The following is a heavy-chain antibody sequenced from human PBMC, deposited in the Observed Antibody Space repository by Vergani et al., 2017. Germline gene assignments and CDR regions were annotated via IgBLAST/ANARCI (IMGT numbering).Heavy chain of an antibody. D-gene: IGHD3-22*01. CDR1: GGSISSSSYY. V-gene: IGHV4-39*01. CDR2: IYYSGST. Sequence: QLQLQESGPGLVKPSETLSLTCTVSGGSISSSSYYWGWIRQPPGKGLEWIGSIYYSGSTYYNPSLKSRVTISVDTSKNQFSLKLSSVTAADTAVYYCARRADYYDSSGYYEDDYWGQGTLVTVSS. J-gene: IGHJ4*02. CDR3: ARRADYYDSSGYYEDDY.